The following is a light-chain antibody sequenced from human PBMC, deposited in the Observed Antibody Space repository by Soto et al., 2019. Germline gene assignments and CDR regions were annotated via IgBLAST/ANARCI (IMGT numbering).Light chain of an antibody. Sequence: DIPMTQSPSSVSASVGDRVTITCRASQDISSRLAWYQQKPGKAPKLLMYAASSLQSGVPSRFSGSGSGTDFTLTIGSLQPEDSATYYCQQANSFPFTFGPGTKVEIK. CDR3: QQANSFPFT. CDR2: AAS. V-gene: IGKV1-12*01. CDR1: QDISSR. J-gene: IGKJ3*01.